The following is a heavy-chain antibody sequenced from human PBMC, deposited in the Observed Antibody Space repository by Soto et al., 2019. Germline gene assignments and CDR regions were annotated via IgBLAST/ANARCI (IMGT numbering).Heavy chain of an antibody. CDR2: ISYDGSNK. J-gene: IGHJ6*02. V-gene: IGHV3-30-3*01. D-gene: IGHD5-18*01. Sequence: GGSLRLSCAASGFTFSSYAMHWVRQAPGKGLEWVAVISYDGSNKYYADSVKGRFTISRDNSKNTLYLQMNSLRAEDTAVYYCARDLTAMGMGSYYYGMDVWGQGTTVTVSS. CDR1: GFTFSSYA. CDR3: ARDLTAMGMGSYYYGMDV.